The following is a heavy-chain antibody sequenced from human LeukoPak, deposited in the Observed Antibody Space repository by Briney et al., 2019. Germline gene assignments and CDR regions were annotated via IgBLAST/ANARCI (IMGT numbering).Heavy chain of an antibody. CDR1: GFTFSSYG. J-gene: IGHJ4*02. CDR3: AKDTKYNWSYVNY. D-gene: IGHD1-20*01. V-gene: IGHV3-30*18. CDR2: ISYDGSSK. Sequence: GGSLRLSCAASGFTFSSYGMHWVRQAPGKGLEWVAVISYDGSSKYYADSVKGRFTISRDNSKNTLYLQMNSLRAEDTAVYYCAKDTKYNWSYVNYWGQGTLVTVSS.